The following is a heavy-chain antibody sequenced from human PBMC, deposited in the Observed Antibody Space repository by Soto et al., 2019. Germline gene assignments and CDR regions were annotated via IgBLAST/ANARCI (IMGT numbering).Heavy chain of an antibody. CDR1: GFTFSSYA. Sequence: EVQLLESGGGLVQPGGSLRLSCAASGFTFSSYAMSWVRQAPGKGLEWVSAISGSGGSTYYAESVKGRFTISRDNSKNTLYLQMNSLGAEGTAVYYCAKGPYGPGSFDYWGQGTLVTVSS. CDR2: ISGSGGST. V-gene: IGHV3-23*01. CDR3: AKGPYGPGSFDY. D-gene: IGHD3-10*01. J-gene: IGHJ4*02.